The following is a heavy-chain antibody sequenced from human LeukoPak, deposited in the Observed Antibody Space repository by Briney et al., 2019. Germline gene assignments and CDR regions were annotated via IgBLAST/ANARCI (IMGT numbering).Heavy chain of an antibody. CDR1: GGSISSYY. V-gene: IGHV4-59*01. J-gene: IGHJ4*02. CDR2: IYYSGST. D-gene: IGHD3-16*02. CDR3: ARSRYKSVIPYDY. Sequence: PSETLSLTCTVSGGSISSYYWSWIRQPPGKGLEWIGYIYYSGSTNYNPSLKSRVTISVDTSKNQFSLKLSSVTAADTAVYYCARSRYKSVIPYDYWGQGTLVTVSS.